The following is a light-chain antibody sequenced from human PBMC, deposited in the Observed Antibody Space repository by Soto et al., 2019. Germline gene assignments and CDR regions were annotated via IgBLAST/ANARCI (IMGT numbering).Light chain of an antibody. J-gene: IGLJ1*01. CDR1: NNDVGGYNY. V-gene: IGLV2-14*01. Sequence: QSALTQPASGCGSPGQPITISCTGTNNDVGGYNYVSWYQQHPGKAPKLVIYEVNNRPSRVSDRFFGSKSGNTASLTITGLQAEDEGDYYCQSYDRPLSARYVFGTGTKVTVL. CDR2: EVN. CDR3: QSYDRPLSARYV.